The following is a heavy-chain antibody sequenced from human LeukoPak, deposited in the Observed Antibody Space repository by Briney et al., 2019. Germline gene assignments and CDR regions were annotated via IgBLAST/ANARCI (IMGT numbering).Heavy chain of an antibody. Sequence: PGGSLRLSCAASGFTFSSYGMHWVRQAPGKGLEWVAVISYDGSNKYYADSVKGRFTISRDNSKNTLYLQMNSLRAEDTAVYYCAKASCGGECYYAMDVWGQGTTVTVSS. D-gene: IGHD2-21*01. J-gene: IGHJ6*02. V-gene: IGHV3-30*18. CDR1: GFTFSSYG. CDR3: AKASCGGECYYAMDV. CDR2: ISYDGSNK.